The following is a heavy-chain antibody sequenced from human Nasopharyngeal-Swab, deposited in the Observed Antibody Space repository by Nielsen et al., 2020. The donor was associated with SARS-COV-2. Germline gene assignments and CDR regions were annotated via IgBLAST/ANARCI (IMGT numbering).Heavy chain of an antibody. CDR2: IYYSGST. CDR3: ARATMIVVVIGAFDI. Sequence: WIRQPPGKGLELIGYIYYSGSTYYNPSLKSRVTISVDTSKNQFSLKLSSVSAADTAVYYCARATMIVVVIGAFDIWGQGTMVTVSS. D-gene: IGHD3-22*01. V-gene: IGHV4-31*02. J-gene: IGHJ3*02.